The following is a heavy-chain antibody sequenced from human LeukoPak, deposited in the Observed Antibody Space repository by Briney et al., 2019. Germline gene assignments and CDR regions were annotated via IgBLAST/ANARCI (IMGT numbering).Heavy chain of an antibody. CDR3: ARGWGYCSSTSCSQLDY. D-gene: IGHD2-2*01. CDR1: GGSFSGYY. Sequence: PSETLSLTCAVYGGSFSGYYWSWIRQLPGKGLEWIGEINHSGSTNYNPSLKSRVTISVDTSKNQFSLKLSSVTAADTAVYYCARGWGYCSSTSCSQLDYWGQGTLVTVSS. J-gene: IGHJ4*02. V-gene: IGHV4-34*01. CDR2: INHSGST.